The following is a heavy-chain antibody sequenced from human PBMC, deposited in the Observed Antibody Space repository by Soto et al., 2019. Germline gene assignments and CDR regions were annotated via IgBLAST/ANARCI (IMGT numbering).Heavy chain of an antibody. CDR3: ARLGSLLQPIDY. Sequence: PGGALKISCKGSGYSFTSYWISGVRQMPGKGLEWMGRIDPSDSYTRYNSSFEGQVTISSDRSIATAYLQWTSLKASDTASYFCARLGSLLQPIDYWGQGTPVTVSS. CDR2: IDPSDSYT. V-gene: IGHV5-10-1*04. D-gene: IGHD4-4*01. J-gene: IGHJ4*02. CDR1: GYSFTSYW.